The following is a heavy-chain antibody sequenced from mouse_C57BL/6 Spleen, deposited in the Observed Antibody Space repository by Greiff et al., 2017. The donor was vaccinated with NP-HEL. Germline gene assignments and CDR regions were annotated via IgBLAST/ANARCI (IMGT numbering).Heavy chain of an antibody. CDR1: GFSLTSYG. J-gene: IGHJ4*01. CDR2: IWSGGST. CDR3: AKKGDLLFAMDY. V-gene: IGHV2-4*01. D-gene: IGHD2-1*01. Sequence: QVQLQQSGPGLVQPSQCLSITCTVSGFSLTSYGVHWVRQPPGKGLEWLGVIWSGGSTDYNAAFISRLSISKDNSKSQVFFKMNSLQADDTAIYYCAKKGDLLFAMDYWGQGTSVTVSS.